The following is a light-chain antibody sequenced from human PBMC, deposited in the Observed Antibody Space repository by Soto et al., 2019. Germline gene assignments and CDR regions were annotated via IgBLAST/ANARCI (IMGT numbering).Light chain of an antibody. J-gene: IGKJ1*01. CDR2: KVS. CDR1: PSLVYSDGNTY. V-gene: IGKV2-30*01. CDR3: VRGSHWPPS. Sequence: DVVMTQSPLSLPVTLGQPASISCRSSPSLVYSDGNTYLNWFQQRPGQSPRRLIYKVSNRDSGVPDRSGRSEHGTDFTLKVSGLVAEDVELCYCVRGSHWPPSLGQRTMVEVK.